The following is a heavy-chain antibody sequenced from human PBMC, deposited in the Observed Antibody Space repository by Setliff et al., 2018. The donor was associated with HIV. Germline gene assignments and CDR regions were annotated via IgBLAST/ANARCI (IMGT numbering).Heavy chain of an antibody. CDR3: ARTFGDLKHYNYYYTIDV. J-gene: IGHJ6*02. CDR1: GGSFSGYY. CDR2: IYTSGST. V-gene: IGHV4-4*09. Sequence: SETLSLTCAFNGGSFSGYYWSWIRRPPGKGLEWIGYIYTSGSTNYNPSLKSRVTISVDTSKNQFSLKLSSVTAADTAVYYCARTFGDLKHYNYYYTIDVWGQGTTVTVSS. D-gene: IGHD3-10*01.